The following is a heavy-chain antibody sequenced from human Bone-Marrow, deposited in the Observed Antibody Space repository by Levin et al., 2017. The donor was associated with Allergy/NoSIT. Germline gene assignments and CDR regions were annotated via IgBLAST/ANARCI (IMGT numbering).Heavy chain of an antibody. Sequence: GGSLRLSCAASGFTFTKYAMHWVRQAPGKGLEWVAVLSSDGSETSYADSVRGRFTISRDNSDNTLYLQMNRLRVEDTAVYYCAKDSTLTIVTTSYMDVWGEGTAVAVS. CDR2: LSSDGSET. CDR3: AKDSTLTIVTTSYMDV. D-gene: IGHD2-21*01. J-gene: IGHJ6*03. CDR1: GFTFTKYA. V-gene: IGHV3-30*18.